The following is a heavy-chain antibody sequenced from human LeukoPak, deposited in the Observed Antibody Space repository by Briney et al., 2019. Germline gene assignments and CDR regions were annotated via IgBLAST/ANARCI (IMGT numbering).Heavy chain of an antibody. CDR3: AKTAERYCSSTSCYYYYYMDV. Sequence: PGGSLRLSCAASGFTFSSYGMHWVRQAPGKGLEWVAFIRYDGSNKYYADSVKGRFTISRDNSKNTLYLQMNSLRAGDTAVYYCAKTAERYCSSTSCYYYYYMDVWGKGTTVTVSS. V-gene: IGHV3-30*02. J-gene: IGHJ6*03. CDR2: IRYDGSNK. D-gene: IGHD2-2*01. CDR1: GFTFSSYG.